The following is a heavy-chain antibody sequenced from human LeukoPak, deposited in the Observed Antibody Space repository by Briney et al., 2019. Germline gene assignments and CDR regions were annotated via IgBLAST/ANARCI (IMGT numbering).Heavy chain of an antibody. CDR2: INPNSGGT. CDR3: ARATPLVVVAADNWFDP. V-gene: IGHV1-2*02. Sequence: GASVKVSCKASGYTFTGYYMHWVRQAPGQGLEWMGWINPNSGGTNYAQKFQGRVTMTRDTSISTAYMELSRLRSDDTAVYYCARATPLVVVAADNWFDPWGQGTLVTVSS. D-gene: IGHD2-15*01. CDR1: GYTFTGYY. J-gene: IGHJ5*02.